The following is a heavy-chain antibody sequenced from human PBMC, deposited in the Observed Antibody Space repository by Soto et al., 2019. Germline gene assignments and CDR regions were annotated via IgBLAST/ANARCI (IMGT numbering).Heavy chain of an antibody. Sequence: VQLVQSGAEVKKPGESLKISCQGSGYKFTDYWIAWVRQMPGKGLEWMGIIYPGDSDTRFSPAFQGQVTMSADKSLTTAYLEWSSLKASDTGMYYWARHEGDGLDVWGQGTTVTVSS. CDR3: ARHEGDGLDV. V-gene: IGHV5-51*01. J-gene: IGHJ6*02. CDR2: IYPGDSDT. CDR1: GYKFTDYW.